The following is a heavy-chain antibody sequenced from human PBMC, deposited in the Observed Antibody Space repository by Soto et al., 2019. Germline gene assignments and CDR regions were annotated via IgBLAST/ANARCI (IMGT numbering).Heavy chain of an antibody. J-gene: IGHJ3*02. CDR1: GFTVSNYY. D-gene: IGHD3-9*01. Sequence: EVQLVESGGGLVQPGGSLRLSCAASGFTVSNYYMTWVRQAPGKGLEWVSVLYSGGTTNYADSVKGRFTISRDNSKNTAYLQMNSLRADDTAIYYCAREQTGAFDIWVQGTTVTVSS. CDR2: LYSGGTT. V-gene: IGHV3-66*01. CDR3: AREQTGAFDI.